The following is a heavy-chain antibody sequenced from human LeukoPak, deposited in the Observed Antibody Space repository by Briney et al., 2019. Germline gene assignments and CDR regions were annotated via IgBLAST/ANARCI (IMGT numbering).Heavy chain of an antibody. D-gene: IGHD3-22*01. CDR2: IYTSGST. Sequence: PSQTLSLTCTVSGGSITSGSYYWSWIRQPAGKGLEWIGRIYTSGSTNHNPSLKSRATISVDTSKNQFSLKLSSVTAADTAVYFCARSDSSGYYAFDIWGQGTMVTASS. CDR1: GGSITSGSYY. CDR3: ARSDSSGYYAFDI. J-gene: IGHJ3*02. V-gene: IGHV4-61*02.